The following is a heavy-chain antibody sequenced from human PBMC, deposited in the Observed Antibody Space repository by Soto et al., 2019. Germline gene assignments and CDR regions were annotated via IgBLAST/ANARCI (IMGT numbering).Heavy chain of an antibody. CDR1: GYSFTSCL. CDR3: ARPRSSSRNYYGMDV. D-gene: IGHD6-13*01. Sequence: GESLKISCKGSGYSFTSCLIGWVRQMPGKGLEWMGIIYPGDSDTRYSPSFQGQVTISADKSISTAYLQWSSLKASDTAMYYCARPRSSSRNYYGMDVWGQGTTVTVSS. CDR2: IYPGDSDT. J-gene: IGHJ6*02. V-gene: IGHV5-51*01.